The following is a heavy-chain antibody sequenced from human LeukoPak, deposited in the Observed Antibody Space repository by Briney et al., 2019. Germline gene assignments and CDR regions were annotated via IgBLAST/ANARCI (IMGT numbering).Heavy chain of an antibody. J-gene: IGHJ5*02. Sequence: PSEALSLTCTVSGVSISSGSYYWGWIRQPPGQGLEWIGSIHYSGSTYYNPSLKSRVTISVDTSKNQFSLNLSSGTAADTAVYYCARAGTIWNPHTWGQGTLVTVSS. V-gene: IGHV4-39*07. CDR2: IHYSGST. CDR3: ARAGTIWNPHT. D-gene: IGHD3-3*01. CDR1: GVSISSGSYY.